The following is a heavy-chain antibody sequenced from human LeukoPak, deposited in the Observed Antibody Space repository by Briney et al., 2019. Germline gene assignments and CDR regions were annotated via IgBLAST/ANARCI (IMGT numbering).Heavy chain of an antibody. CDR1: GFTLNTYD. J-gene: IGHJ2*01. D-gene: IGHD6-19*01. CDR2: IGFTGDT. V-gene: IGHV3-13*01. Sequence: GGSLRLSCAASGFTLNTYDMQWVRQPSGKGLEWVSTIGFTGDTYYPVSVKGRFTISREDAKNFLYLQMNSLTVGDTAVYYCARPSAEGFFDLCGRGTLVTVSS. CDR3: ARPSAEGFFDL.